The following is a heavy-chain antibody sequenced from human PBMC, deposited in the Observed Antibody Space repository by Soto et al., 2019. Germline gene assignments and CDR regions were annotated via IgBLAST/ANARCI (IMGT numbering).Heavy chain of an antibody. CDR3: ARDPRWELPFDH. J-gene: IGHJ4*02. CDR1: GFTFSSYA. D-gene: IGHD2-15*01. CDR2: ISYDGSNK. Sequence: GGSLRLSCAASGFTFSSYAMHWVRQAPGKGLEWVAVISYDGSNKYYADSVKGRFTISRDNSKNTLYLQMNSLRAEDTAVYYCARDPRWELPFDHWGQGTLVTVSS. V-gene: IGHV3-30-3*01.